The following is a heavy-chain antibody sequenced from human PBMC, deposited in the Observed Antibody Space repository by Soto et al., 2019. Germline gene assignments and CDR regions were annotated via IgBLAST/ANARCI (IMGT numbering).Heavy chain of an antibody. CDR1: GGSVSSGSYY. CDR2: IYYSGST. Sequence: SETLSLTCTVSGGSVSSGSYYGSWIRQPPGKGLEWIGYIYYSGSTNYNPSLKSRVTISVDTSKNQFSLKLSSVTAADTAVYYCARTYYDFWSGYPVAYYFDYWGQGTLVTVSS. V-gene: IGHV4-61*01. D-gene: IGHD3-3*01. CDR3: ARTYYDFWSGYPVAYYFDY. J-gene: IGHJ4*02.